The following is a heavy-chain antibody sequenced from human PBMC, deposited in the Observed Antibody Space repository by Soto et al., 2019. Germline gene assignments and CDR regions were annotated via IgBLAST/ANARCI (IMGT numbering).Heavy chain of an antibody. CDR1: GFSISDCS. CDR2: ISTNNDAI. V-gene: IGHV3-48*01. Sequence: GSLRLSCAASGFSISDCSMNWVRRAPGKGLEWISYISTNNDAIYYADSVKGRFTISRDNAKNSLYLQMNSLRAEDTALYYCASVLGSRRSGSYPSYWGQGTLVTVSS. CDR3: ASVLGSRRSGSYPSY. D-gene: IGHD3-10*01. J-gene: IGHJ4*02.